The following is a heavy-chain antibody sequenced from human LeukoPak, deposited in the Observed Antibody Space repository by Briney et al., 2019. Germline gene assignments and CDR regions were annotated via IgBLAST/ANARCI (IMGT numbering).Heavy chain of an antibody. D-gene: IGHD2-2*01. V-gene: IGHV3-23*01. Sequence: GGSLRLSCAASGFTFSSYAMSWVRQAPGKGLEWVSAISGSGGSTYYADSVKGRFTISRDNSKNTLYLQMNSLRAEDTAVYYCASPLGYCSSTSCPPDIWGQGTMVTVSS. J-gene: IGHJ3*02. CDR2: ISGSGGST. CDR1: GFTFSSYA. CDR3: ASPLGYCSSTSCPPDI.